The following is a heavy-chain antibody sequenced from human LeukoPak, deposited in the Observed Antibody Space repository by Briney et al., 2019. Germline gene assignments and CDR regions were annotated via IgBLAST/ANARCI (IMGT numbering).Heavy chain of an antibody. V-gene: IGHV3-21*06. Sequence: PGGSLRLSCAASGFSFRNYNMNWVRQAPGKGLEWVSSIGGSSDFIYYGVSVKGRFTISRDNAKNSVYLQMNSLRAEDTAVYYCLRDESGSFFAYWGQGTLVIVSS. D-gene: IGHD3-10*01. J-gene: IGHJ4*02. CDR2: IGGSSDFI. CDR3: LRDESGSFFAY. CDR1: GFSFRNYN.